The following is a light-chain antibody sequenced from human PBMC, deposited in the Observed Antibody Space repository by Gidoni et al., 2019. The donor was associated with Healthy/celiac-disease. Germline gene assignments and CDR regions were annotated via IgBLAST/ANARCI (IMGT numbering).Light chain of an antibody. Sequence: QSALTQPAYVSGSPGQSITISCTATSSDVGSYNLVSWYQQHPGKAPKLMIYEVSKRPSGVSNRFSGSKSGNTASLTISELQAEDEADYYCCSYAGSSTWVFGGGTKLTVL. CDR2: EVS. V-gene: IGLV2-23*02. J-gene: IGLJ3*02. CDR3: CSYAGSSTWV. CDR1: SSDVGSYNL.